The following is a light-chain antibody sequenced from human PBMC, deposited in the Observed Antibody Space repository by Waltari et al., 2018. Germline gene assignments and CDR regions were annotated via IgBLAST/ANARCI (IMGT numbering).Light chain of an antibody. CDR2: GNSGGSH. CDR3: QTGGHGTWV. CDR1: RALSRDA. J-gene: IGLJ3*02. V-gene: IGLV4-69*01. Sequence: QLVMTQTPTASSFLGPLVTSTSTLNRALSRDAVQCLQPQPERGPRYLMKGNSGGSHSQGDEIPDRFSGSSSGAERYLPISSVQSEDEADYYCQTGGHGTWVFCGGTKLTVL.